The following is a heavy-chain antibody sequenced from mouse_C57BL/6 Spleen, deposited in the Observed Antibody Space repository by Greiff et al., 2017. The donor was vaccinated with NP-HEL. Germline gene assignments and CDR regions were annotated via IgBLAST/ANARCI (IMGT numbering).Heavy chain of an antibody. Sequence: QVQLQQSDAELVKPGASVKISCKVSGYTFTDHTIHWMKQRPEQGLEWIGYIYPRAGSTKYNEKFKGKATLTADKSSSTAYMQLNSLTSEDSAVYFCARNLPYYGSSSVPFAYWGQGTLVTVSA. CDR2: IYPRAGST. CDR1: GYTFTDHT. J-gene: IGHJ3*01. V-gene: IGHV1-78*01. CDR3: ARNLPYYGSSSVPFAY. D-gene: IGHD1-1*01.